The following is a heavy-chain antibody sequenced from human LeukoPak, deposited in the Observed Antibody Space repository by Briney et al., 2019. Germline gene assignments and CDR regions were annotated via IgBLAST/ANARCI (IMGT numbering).Heavy chain of an antibody. CDR1: GGSISSGGYS. J-gene: IGHJ4*02. D-gene: IGHD3-22*01. V-gene: IGHV4-30-4*07. CDR2: IYYSGST. Sequence: PSETLSLTCAVSGGSISSGGYSWSWIRQPPGKGLEWIGYIYYSGSTYYNPSLKSRVTISVDTSKNQFSLKLSSVTAADTAVYYCARTYYYDSSGQFDYWGQGTLVTVSS. CDR3: ARTYYYDSSGQFDY.